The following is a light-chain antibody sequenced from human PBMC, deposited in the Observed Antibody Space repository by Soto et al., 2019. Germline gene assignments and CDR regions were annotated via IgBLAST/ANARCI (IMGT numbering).Light chain of an antibody. CDR2: GAS. V-gene: IGKV3-15*01. CDR1: QSVSSN. J-gene: IGKJ1*01. Sequence: EIVMTQSPATLSVSPGERATLSCRASQSVSSNLAWYQQKPGQAPRLLIYGASTRATGIPTRFSGSGSRTEFTLTPSNLPSEDFAVSYCQQYNNWPQFGQATKVEIK. CDR3: QQYNNWPQ.